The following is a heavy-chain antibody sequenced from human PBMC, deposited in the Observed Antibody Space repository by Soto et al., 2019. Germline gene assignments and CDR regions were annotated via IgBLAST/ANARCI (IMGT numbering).Heavy chain of an antibody. CDR2: IYSGGST. CDR3: ARRAVTTYHFFDY. D-gene: IGHD4-17*01. J-gene: IGHJ4*02. CDR1: GFTVSSNY. Sequence: GGSRRLSCAASGFTVSSNYMSWVRQAPGKGLEWVSVIYSGGSTYYADSVKGRFTISRDNSKNTLYLQMNSLTVEDTAVYYCARRAVTTYHFFDYWGQGALVTVSS. V-gene: IGHV3-53*01.